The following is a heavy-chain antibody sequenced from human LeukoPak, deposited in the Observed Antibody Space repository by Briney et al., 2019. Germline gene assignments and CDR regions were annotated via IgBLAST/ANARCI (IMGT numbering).Heavy chain of an antibody. Sequence: ASVKVSCKASGYTFTSYYMHWVRQAPGQGLEWMGIINPSGGSTSYAQKLQGRVTMTTDTSTSTAYMELRSLRSDDTAVYYCARDLEGDSSSSLFPDYWGQGTLVTVSS. D-gene: IGHD6-6*01. V-gene: IGHV1-46*01. CDR3: ARDLEGDSSSSLFPDY. J-gene: IGHJ4*02. CDR1: GYTFTSYY. CDR2: INPSGGST.